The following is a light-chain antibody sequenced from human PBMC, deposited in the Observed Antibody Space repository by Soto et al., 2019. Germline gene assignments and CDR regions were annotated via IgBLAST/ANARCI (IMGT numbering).Light chain of an antibody. CDR3: QQYYSLPWT. V-gene: IGKV4-1*01. J-gene: IGKJ1*01. Sequence: DIVMTQSPQSLAVSLGERATINCKSSQSVLYTSNNKNFLAWYQQKPGQPPKLLFYWASTRESGVPDRFSGSVSGTDFTLTINRLQAEDVAVYYCQQYYSLPWTFGRGTKVEVK. CDR2: WAS. CDR1: QSVLYTSNNKNF.